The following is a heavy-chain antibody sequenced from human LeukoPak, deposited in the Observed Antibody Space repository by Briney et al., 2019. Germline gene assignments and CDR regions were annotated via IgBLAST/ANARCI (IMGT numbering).Heavy chain of an antibody. J-gene: IGHJ4*02. CDR3: ARPRWLQFGPHDS. D-gene: IGHD5-24*01. V-gene: IGHV3-7*01. CDR2: IKQDESEK. CDR1: GFTLRTYW. Sequence: GGSLRLSCAASGFTLRTYWMSWVRQAPGKGLEWVANIKQDESEKYYVDSVKGRFTICRDNAKNSLYLQMNSLRGEDTAVYYCARPRWLQFGPHDSWGQGTLVTVSS.